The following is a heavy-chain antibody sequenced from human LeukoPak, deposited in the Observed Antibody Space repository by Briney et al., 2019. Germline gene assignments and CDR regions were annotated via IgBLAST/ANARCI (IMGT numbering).Heavy chain of an antibody. Sequence: GASVKVSCKASGYTFTGYYMHWVRQAPGQGLEWMGWINPNSGGTNYAQKFQGRATMTRDTSISTAYMELSRLRSDDTAVYYCAREYCSSTSCYADFDYWGQGTLVTVSS. CDR3: AREYCSSTSCYADFDY. V-gene: IGHV1-2*02. CDR1: GYTFTGYY. CDR2: INPNSGGT. D-gene: IGHD2-2*01. J-gene: IGHJ4*02.